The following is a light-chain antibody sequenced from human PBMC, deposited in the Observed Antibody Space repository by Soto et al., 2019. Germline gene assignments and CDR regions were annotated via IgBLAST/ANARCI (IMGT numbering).Light chain of an antibody. V-gene: IGKV3D-15*01. CDR1: QSVDID. CDR2: GAS. CDR3: QQYRGWPRT. Sequence: EIVLTQSHGTLSVSPGERVTLSCRASQSVDIDLAWYQQKPGQAPRLLIYGASTRATDMPGRFRGSGAGAEFTLTISSLQSEDSAVYYCQQYRGWPRTFGQGTKV. J-gene: IGKJ1*01.